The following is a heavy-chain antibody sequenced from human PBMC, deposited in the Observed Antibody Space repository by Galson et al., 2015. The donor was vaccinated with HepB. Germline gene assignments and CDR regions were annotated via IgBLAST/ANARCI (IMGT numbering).Heavy chain of an antibody. Sequence: SCKASGGTFSSYAMSWVRQAPGKGLEWVSAISGSGGSTYYADSVKGRFTISRDNSKNTLYLQMNSLRAEDTAVYYCAKDVGWLPRGIDYWGQGTLVTVSS. CDR1: GGTFSSYA. D-gene: IGHD5-24*01. V-gene: IGHV3-23*01. CDR2: ISGSGGST. J-gene: IGHJ4*02. CDR3: AKDVGWLPRGIDY.